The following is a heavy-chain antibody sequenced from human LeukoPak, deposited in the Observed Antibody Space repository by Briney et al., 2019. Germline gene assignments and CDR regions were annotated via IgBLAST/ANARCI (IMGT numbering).Heavy chain of an antibody. CDR1: GVSFSSNY. V-gene: IGHV3-66*01. D-gene: IGHD1-1*01. Sequence: GGSLRLSCAASGVSFSSNYMSWVRQAPGKGLEGGSVIYSGGTGGNTYYADSVKGRFTISRDDSKNTLYLQMNSLRAEDTAVYYCARDRELERNWFDPWGQGTLVIVSS. CDR2: IYSGGTGGNT. J-gene: IGHJ5*02. CDR3: ARDRELERNWFDP.